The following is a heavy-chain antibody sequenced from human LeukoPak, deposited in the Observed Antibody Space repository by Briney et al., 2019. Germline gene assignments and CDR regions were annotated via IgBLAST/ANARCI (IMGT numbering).Heavy chain of an antibody. Sequence: GGSLRLSCAASGFTFTAYAMSWVRQAPGKRLEWVSTISDRGDSTYYADSVKGRFTISRDNSKDTVFLQLNSLRVEDTALYYCTKGTIELGVWGQGTTVTVSS. CDR2: ISDRGDST. CDR1: GFTFTAYA. CDR3: TKGTIELGV. V-gene: IGHV3-23*01. D-gene: IGHD4/OR15-4a*01. J-gene: IGHJ6*02.